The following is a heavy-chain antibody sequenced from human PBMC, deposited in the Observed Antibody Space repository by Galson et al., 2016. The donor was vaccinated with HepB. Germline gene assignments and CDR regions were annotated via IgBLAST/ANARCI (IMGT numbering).Heavy chain of an antibody. CDR3: ASAYYGNYYYYAIDV. Sequence: SLRLSCAVSGFTVSSNDMSWVHQAPGKGLEWVSVIYSGGSTYYADSVKGRFTISRDSSRNTLYLQMNSLRAEDTAVYYCASAYYGNYYYYAIDVWGRGTTVTVSS. CDR2: IYSGGST. CDR1: GFTVSSND. V-gene: IGHV3-53*01. D-gene: IGHD1-26*01. J-gene: IGHJ6*02.